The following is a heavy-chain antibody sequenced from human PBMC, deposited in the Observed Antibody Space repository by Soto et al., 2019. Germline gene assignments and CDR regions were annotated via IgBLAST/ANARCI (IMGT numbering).Heavy chain of an antibody. CDR3: ARADFEQYFDF. D-gene: IGHD6-19*01. CDR2: ISPSCPGT. Sequence: APVEVSCKASGDTFSSCAISWVRQAPEQGLEWMGGISPSCPGTTYAQMFQGRLTMTRGTSTSTVYMELMSLTSEDTGVYYCARADFEQYFDFWGQGTQVTGSS. CDR1: GDTFSSCA. V-gene: IGHV1-46*01. J-gene: IGHJ4*02.